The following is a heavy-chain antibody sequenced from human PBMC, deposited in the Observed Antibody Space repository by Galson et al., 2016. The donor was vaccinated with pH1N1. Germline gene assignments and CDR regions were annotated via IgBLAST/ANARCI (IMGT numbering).Heavy chain of an antibody. Sequence: SVKVSCKASGYTFTSYGISWVRQAPGQGLEWMGVIDPSNGGTTFAQKFQGLVTMTRDTSTSTVYMEVSGLKSDDTAVYYCIRDLGRLRDFWGQGTLVTVSS. V-gene: IGHV1-46*03. CDR3: IRDLGRLRDF. CDR1: GYTFTSYG. J-gene: IGHJ4*02. CDR2: IDPSNGGT. D-gene: IGHD7-27*01.